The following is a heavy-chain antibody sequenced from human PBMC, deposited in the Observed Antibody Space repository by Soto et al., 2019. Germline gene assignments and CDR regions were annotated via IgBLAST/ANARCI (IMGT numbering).Heavy chain of an antibody. D-gene: IGHD2-2*01. CDR3: AKDPHIIVVVPAAIRGNYGMDV. Sequence: GGSPRLSCAASGFTFSSYAMSWVRQAPGKGLEWVSAISGSGGSTYYADSVKGRFTISRDNSKNTLYLQMNSLRAEDTAVYYCAKDPHIIVVVPAAIRGNYGMDVWRQGTTVTVSS. V-gene: IGHV3-23*01. CDR2: ISGSGGST. J-gene: IGHJ6*02. CDR1: GFTFSSYA.